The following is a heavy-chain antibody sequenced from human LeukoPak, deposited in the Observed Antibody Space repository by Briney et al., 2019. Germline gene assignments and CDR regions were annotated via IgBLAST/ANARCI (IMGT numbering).Heavy chain of an antibody. Sequence: HLGGSLRLSCAASGFTFSSYGMHWVRQAPGKGLEWVAVISYDGSNKYYADSVKGRFTISRDNSKNTLYLQMNSLRAEDTAVYYCARGRATGTTLPNFDYWGQGTLVTVSS. V-gene: IGHV3-30*03. CDR2: ISYDGSNK. D-gene: IGHD1-7*01. J-gene: IGHJ4*02. CDR1: GFTFSSYG. CDR3: ARGRATGTTLPNFDY.